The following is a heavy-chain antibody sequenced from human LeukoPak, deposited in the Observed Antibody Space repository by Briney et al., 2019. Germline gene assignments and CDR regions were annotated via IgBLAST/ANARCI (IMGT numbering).Heavy chain of an antibody. D-gene: IGHD3-10*01. CDR1: GYSFTGYY. CDR3: ARGAGEFGEFDFDY. V-gene: IGHV1-2*02. Sequence: ASVKVSCKASGYSFTGYYLHWVRQAPGQGLECMGWINPNSGGTSYAQKFQGRVTMTRDTSINTAYMEVSRLTSDDTAVYYCARGAGEFGEFDFDYWGQGTLVIVSS. J-gene: IGHJ4*02. CDR2: INPNSGGT.